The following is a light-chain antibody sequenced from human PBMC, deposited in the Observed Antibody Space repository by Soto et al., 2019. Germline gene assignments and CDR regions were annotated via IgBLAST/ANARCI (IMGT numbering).Light chain of an antibody. CDR1: QSVNTN. CDR3: QQYNNWPLLT. V-gene: IGKV3D-15*01. J-gene: IGKJ4*01. Sequence: IGLTQSPATLSLYPGERATLSCRASQSVNTNSLVWYQQRPGQAPRLVIYGASSRATGIPDRFSGSGSGTEFTLTISSLQSEDFAVYYCQQYNNWPLLTFGGGTKVDIK. CDR2: GAS.